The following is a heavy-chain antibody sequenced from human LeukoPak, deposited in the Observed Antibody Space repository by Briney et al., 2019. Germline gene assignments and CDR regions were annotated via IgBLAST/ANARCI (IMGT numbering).Heavy chain of an antibody. D-gene: IGHD6-19*01. CDR1: GYTFTSYG. Sequence: GASVKVSCKASGYTFTSYGISWVRQAPGQGLEWMGWISAYNGNTGYAQKFQGRVTITRNTSISTAYMEVSSLRYEDTAVYYCARRAVDNSYYYYMDVWGKGTTVTVSS. CDR3: ARRAVDNSYYYYMDV. V-gene: IGHV1-8*03. J-gene: IGHJ6*03. CDR2: ISAYNGNT.